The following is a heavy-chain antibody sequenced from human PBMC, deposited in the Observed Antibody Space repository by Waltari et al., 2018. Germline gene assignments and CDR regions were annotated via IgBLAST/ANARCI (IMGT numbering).Heavy chain of an antibody. V-gene: IGHV4-30-4*08. J-gene: IGHJ4*02. D-gene: IGHD4-17*01. CDR2: IYYSGST. CDR1: GGSISSGDYY. Sequence: QVQLQESGPGLVKPSQTLSLTCTVPGGSISSGDYYWSWIRQPPGKGLEWIGYIYYSGSTYYNPSLKSRVTISVDTSKNQFSLKLSSVTAADTAVYYCARTPTVTLQYFDYWGQGTLVTVSS. CDR3: ARTPTVTLQYFDY.